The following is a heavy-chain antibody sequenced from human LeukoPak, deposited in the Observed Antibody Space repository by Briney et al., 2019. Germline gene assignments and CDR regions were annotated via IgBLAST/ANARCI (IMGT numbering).Heavy chain of an antibody. CDR2: INWNGGST. Sequence: PGGSLRLSCAASGFSFDDYGMSWVRQAPGKGLEWVSGINWNGGSTGYADSVRGRFTISRGNAKNSLFLQMIRLRAEDTALYYCAKDSSGYYDGAFDIWGQGTMVTVSS. CDR3: AKDSSGYYDGAFDI. CDR1: GFSFDDYG. D-gene: IGHD3-22*01. J-gene: IGHJ3*02. V-gene: IGHV3-20*04.